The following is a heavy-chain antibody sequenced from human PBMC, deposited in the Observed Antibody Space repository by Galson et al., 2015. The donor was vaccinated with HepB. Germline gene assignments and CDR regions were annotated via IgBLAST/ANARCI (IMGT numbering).Heavy chain of an antibody. CDR3: TSYLIRGMTTVTTVAFDI. D-gene: IGHD4-17*01. V-gene: IGHV3-73*01. J-gene: IGHJ3*02. CDR1: GFTFSGSA. Sequence: SLRLSCAASGFTFSGSAMHWVRQASGKGLEWVGRIRSKANSYATAYAASVKGRFTISRDDSKNTAYLQMNSLKTEDTAVYYCTSYLIRGMTTVTTVAFDIWGQGTMVTVSS. CDR2: IRSKANSYAT.